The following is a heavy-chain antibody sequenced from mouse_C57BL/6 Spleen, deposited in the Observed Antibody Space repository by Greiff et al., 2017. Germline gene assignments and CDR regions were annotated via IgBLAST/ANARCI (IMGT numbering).Heavy chain of an antibody. J-gene: IGHJ2*01. CDR1: GYAFSSSW. D-gene: IGHD1-1*01. CDR2: IYPGDGDT. V-gene: IGHV1-82*01. Sequence: VQLQQSGPELVKPGASVKISCKASGYAFSSSWMNWVKQRPGKGLEWIGRIYPGDGDTNYNGKFKVKATLTADKSTSTAYMQLSSLTSEDSAFYVCASDAFFTTVVATDYWGQGTTLTVSS. CDR3: ASDAFFTTVVATDY.